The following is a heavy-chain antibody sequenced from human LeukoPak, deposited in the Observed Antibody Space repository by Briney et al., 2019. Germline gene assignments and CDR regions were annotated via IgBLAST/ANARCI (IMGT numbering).Heavy chain of an antibody. CDR3: TADMPASSRAADY. V-gene: IGHV3-15*01. CDR1: GFTFSDAW. Sequence: PGGSLRLSCAASGFTFSDAWMGWVRQAPGMGLEWVGRIKTKADGATTDYAAPVKGRFTISRDDSKTTLYLQINSLKTEDTAVYYCTADMPASSRAADYWGQGTLVTVSS. CDR2: IKTKADGATT. J-gene: IGHJ4*02. D-gene: IGHD2-15*01.